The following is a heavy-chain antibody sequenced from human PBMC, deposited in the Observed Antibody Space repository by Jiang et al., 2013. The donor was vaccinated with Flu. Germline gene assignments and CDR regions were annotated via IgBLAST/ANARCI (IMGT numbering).Heavy chain of an antibody. V-gene: IGHV1-69*01. CDR3: ASLSSSWYYFDY. J-gene: IGHJ4*02. Sequence: AQKFQGRVTITADESTSTAYMELSSLRSEDTAVYYCASLSSSWYYFDYWGQGTLVTVSS. D-gene: IGHD6-13*01.